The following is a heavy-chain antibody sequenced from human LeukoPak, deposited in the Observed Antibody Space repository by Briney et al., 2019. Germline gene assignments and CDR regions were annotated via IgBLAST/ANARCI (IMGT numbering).Heavy chain of an antibody. CDR2: IIPIFGTA. CDR1: GGTFSSYA. CDR3: ARDWIYDYVWGSYRPYYFDY. J-gene: IGHJ4*02. D-gene: IGHD3-16*02. V-gene: IGHV1-69*13. Sequence: GASVKVSCKASGGTFSSYAISWVRQAPGQGLEWMGGIIPIFGTANYAQKFQGRVTITADESTSTAYMELSSLRSEDTAVYYCARDWIYDYVWGSYRPYYFDYWGQGTLVTVSS.